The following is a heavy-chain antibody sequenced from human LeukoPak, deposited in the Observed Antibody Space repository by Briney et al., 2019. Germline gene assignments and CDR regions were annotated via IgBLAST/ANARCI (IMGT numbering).Heavy chain of an antibody. CDR1: GFTFSSYA. D-gene: IGHD2-15*01. CDR2: ISGSGGST. V-gene: IGHV3-23*01. CDR3: AKLTRPLVVVVAATLGNYFDY. J-gene: IGHJ4*02. Sequence: GGSLRLSCAASGFTFSSYAMSWVRQAPGKGLEWVSAISGSGGSTYYADSVKGRFTISRDNSKNPLYLQMNSLRAEDTAVYYCAKLTRPLVVVVAATLGNYFDYWGQGTLVTVSS.